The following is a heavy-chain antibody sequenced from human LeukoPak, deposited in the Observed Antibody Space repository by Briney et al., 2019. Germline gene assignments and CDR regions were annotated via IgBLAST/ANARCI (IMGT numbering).Heavy chain of an antibody. CDR1: GGSINSYY. V-gene: IGHV4-4*07. D-gene: IGHD3-3*01. J-gene: IGHJ4*02. Sequence: SETLSLTCTVSGGSINSYYWTWIRQPAGKGLEWIGRVYSSGSANYNPSLKSRVSMSVDTSKNQVSLKLSSVTAADTAVYYCARGRPILAEDFDYWGQGTLVTVSS. CDR3: ARGRPILAEDFDY. CDR2: VYSSGSA.